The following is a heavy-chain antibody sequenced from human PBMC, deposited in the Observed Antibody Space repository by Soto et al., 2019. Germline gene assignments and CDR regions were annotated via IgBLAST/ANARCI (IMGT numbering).Heavy chain of an antibody. V-gene: IGHV4-59*01. CDR3: ARVSILTGTYWFDP. J-gene: IGHJ5*02. Sequence: SETLSLTCTVSGGSISSYYWSWIRQPPGKGLEWIGYIYYSGSTNYNPSLKSRVTISVDTSKNQFSLKLSSVTAADTAVYYCARVSILTGTYWFDPWGQGTLVTVSS. CDR1: GGSISSYY. D-gene: IGHD3-9*01. CDR2: IYYSGST.